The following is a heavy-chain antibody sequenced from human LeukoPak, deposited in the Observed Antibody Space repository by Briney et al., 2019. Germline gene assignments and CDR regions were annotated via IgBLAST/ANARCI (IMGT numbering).Heavy chain of an antibody. J-gene: IGHJ4*02. CDR3: ARSGYVAAVDV. D-gene: IGHD2-15*01. Sequence: PGGSLRLSCAASGFSFSAYWMTWVRQAPGTGLEWVANINPAGSETYYVDPVKGRFSISRDNAKNLVYLQMSSLRAEDTAVYHCARSGYVAAVDVWGQGTPVTVSS. CDR2: INPAGSET. CDR1: GFSFSAYW. V-gene: IGHV3-7*01.